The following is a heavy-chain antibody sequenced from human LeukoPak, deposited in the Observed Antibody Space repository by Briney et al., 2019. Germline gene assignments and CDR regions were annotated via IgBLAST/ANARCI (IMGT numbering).Heavy chain of an antibody. J-gene: IGHJ3*02. CDR1: KITFSSYW. D-gene: IGHD6-19*01. Sequence: GGSLRLSCTSSKITFSSYWMSWVRQAPGKGLEWVANIKQDGSEKYYVDSLKGRFTISRDNAKNSLYLQMNSLRAEDTAVYYRATSQTTSGRYGNAFDIWGQGTMVTVSS. V-gene: IGHV3-7*01. CDR3: ATSQTTSGRYGNAFDI. CDR2: IKQDGSEK.